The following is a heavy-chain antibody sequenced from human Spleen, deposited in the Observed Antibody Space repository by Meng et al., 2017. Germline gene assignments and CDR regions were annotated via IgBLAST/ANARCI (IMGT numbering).Heavy chain of an antibody. CDR1: GGSFSDYY. CDR3: ARGPTTMAHDFDY. J-gene: IGHJ4*02. D-gene: IGHD4-11*01. CDR2: INHSGST. Sequence: QGPLQQWGAGLFKPSETPSLTCVVSGGSFSDYYWSWIRQPPGKGLEWIGEINHSGSTNYNPSLESRATISVDTSQNNLSLKLSSVTAADSAVYYCARGPTTMAHDFDYWGQGTLVTVSS. V-gene: IGHV4-34*01.